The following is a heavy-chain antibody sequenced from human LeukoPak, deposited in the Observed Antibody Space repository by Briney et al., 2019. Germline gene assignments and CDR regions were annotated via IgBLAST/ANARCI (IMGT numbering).Heavy chain of an antibody. V-gene: IGHV3-7*01. D-gene: IGHD4-17*01. J-gene: IGHJ4*02. Sequence: PGGSLGLSCAASGFTFSSYWMSWVRQAPGKGLEWVANIKQEGSEKYYVDSVKGRFSISRDNAKNSLYLQMNSLRADDTAVYYCARDSSLRYYFDYWGQGTLVTVSS. CDR2: IKQEGSEK. CDR1: GFTFSSYW. CDR3: ARDSSLRYYFDY.